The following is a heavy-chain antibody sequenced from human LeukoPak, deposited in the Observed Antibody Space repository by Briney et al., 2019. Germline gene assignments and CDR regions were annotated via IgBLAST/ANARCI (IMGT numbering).Heavy chain of an antibody. D-gene: IGHD5-24*01. CDR2: IIPIFGTA. J-gene: IGHJ5*02. V-gene: IGHV1-69*13. CDR3: ASQGRDGYP. Sequence: SVKVSCKVSGYTLTELSMHWVRQAPGQGLEWMGGIIPIFGTANYAQKFQGRVTITADESTSTAYMELSSLRSEDTAVYYCASQGRDGYPWGQGTLVTVSS. CDR1: GYTLTELS.